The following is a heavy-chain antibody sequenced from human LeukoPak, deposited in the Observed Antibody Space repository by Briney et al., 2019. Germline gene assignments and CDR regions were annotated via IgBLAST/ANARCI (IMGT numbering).Heavy chain of an antibody. V-gene: IGHV4-31*03. CDR3: ARVVVVAADSRYYYYYGMDV. CDR1: GGSISSGGYY. J-gene: IGHJ6*02. D-gene: IGHD2-15*01. Sequence: SETLSLTCTVSGGSISSGGYYWSWIRQHPGKGLEWIGYIYYSGSTYYNPPLKSRVTISVDTSKNQFSLKLSSVTAADTAVYYCARVVVVAADSRYYYYYGMDVWGQGTTVTVSS. CDR2: IYYSGST.